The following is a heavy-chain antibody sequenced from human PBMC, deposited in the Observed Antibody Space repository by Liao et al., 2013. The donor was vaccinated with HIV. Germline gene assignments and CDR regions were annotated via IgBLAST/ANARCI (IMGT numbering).Heavy chain of an antibody. Sequence: QVQLQESGPGLVKSSESLSLTCTVSGDSISSRYWNWIRQPAGKGLEWIGRVHSSGTTYYNPSLKSRVILLPDTSKNQFSLKLSSVTAADTAVYYCAREATTTFFYYYYMDVWGKGTTVTVSS. CDR3: AREATTTFFYYYYMDV. J-gene: IGHJ6*03. V-gene: IGHV4-4*07. D-gene: IGHD2/OR15-2a*01. CDR2: VHSSGTT. CDR1: GDSISSRY.